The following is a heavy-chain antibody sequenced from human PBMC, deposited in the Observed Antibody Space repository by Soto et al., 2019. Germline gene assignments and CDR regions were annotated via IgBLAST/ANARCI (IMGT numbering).Heavy chain of an antibody. J-gene: IGHJ3*02. V-gene: IGHV4-61*01. Sequence: QVQLQESGPGLVKPSETLSLTCTVSGGSVSSGSYYWSWIRQPPGKGLEWIGYIYYSGSTNYNPSLKSRVTISVDTSKNQFSLKLSSVTAADTAVYYCARDLPSGDAFDIWGQGTMVTVSS. CDR2: IYYSGST. CDR3: ARDLPSGDAFDI. CDR1: GGSVSSGSYY.